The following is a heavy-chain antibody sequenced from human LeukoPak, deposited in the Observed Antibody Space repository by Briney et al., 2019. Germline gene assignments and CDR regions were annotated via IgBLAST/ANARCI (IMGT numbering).Heavy chain of an antibody. J-gene: IGHJ6*03. CDR3: ARDPYNGSYGDDYYYYMDV. V-gene: IGHV3-7*01. Sequence: GGSLRLSCVASGFTFSNYWMSWVRQAPGKGLEWVANIQQDGSEKYYVDSVKGRFTISRDNAKNSLYLQMNSLRAEDTAVYYCARDPYNGSYGDDYYYYMDVWGKGTTVTISS. CDR2: IQQDGSEK. D-gene: IGHD1-26*01. CDR1: GFTFSNYW.